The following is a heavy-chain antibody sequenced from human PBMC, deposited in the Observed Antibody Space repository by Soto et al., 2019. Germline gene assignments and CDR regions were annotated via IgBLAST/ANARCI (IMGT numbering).Heavy chain of an antibody. CDR2: IYYSGST. Sequence: SETLSLTCTVSGGSISSYYWSWIRQPPGKGLEWIGYIYYSGSTNYNPSLKSRVTISVDTSKNQFSLKLSSVTAADTAVYYCASGYGGSYRSLDYWGQGTLVTVSS. CDR1: GGSISSYY. J-gene: IGHJ4*02. CDR3: ASGYGGSYRSLDY. D-gene: IGHD3-16*02. V-gene: IGHV4-59*01.